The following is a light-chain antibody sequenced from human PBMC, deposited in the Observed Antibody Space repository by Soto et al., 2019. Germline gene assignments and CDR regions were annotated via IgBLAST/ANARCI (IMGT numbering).Light chain of an antibody. V-gene: IGLV2-14*03. J-gene: IGLJ1*01. CDR1: SGDVGGYDS. CDR3: SSYTSSTTPYV. Sequence: QSALPQPASVSGSPGQSITISCTGTSGDVGGYDSVSWYQQHPGKAPKLIIYDVNNRPSGVSHRFSGSKSGNTASLTISGLQAEDEADFYCSSYTSSTTPYVFGTGTKVTVL. CDR2: DVN.